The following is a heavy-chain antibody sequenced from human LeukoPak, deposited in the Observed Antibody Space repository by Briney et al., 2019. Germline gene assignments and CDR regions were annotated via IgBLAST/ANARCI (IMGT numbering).Heavy chain of an antibody. V-gene: IGHV4-59*01. D-gene: IGHD5-18*01. CDR2: IYYIGST. Sequence: PSETLSLTCTVSGGSISSYYWSWIRQPPGKGLEWIGNIYYIGSTNYNPSLKSRVTISVDTSKNQFSLKLSSVTAADTAVYYCARDNGSRGYSYGYPGGAFDIWGQGTMVTVSS. CDR1: GGSISSYY. CDR3: ARDNGSRGYSYGYPGGAFDI. J-gene: IGHJ3*02.